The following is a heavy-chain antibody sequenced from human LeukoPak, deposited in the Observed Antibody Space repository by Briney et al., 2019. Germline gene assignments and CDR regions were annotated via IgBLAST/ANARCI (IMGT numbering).Heavy chain of an antibody. CDR2: IYTSGST. V-gene: IGHV4-4*07. CDR1: GGSISSYY. Sequence: SETLSLTCTVSGGSISSYYWSWIRQPAGKGLEWIGRIYTSGSTNYNPSLKSRVTMSVDTSKKQFSLKLSSVTAADTAVYYCARGVFGSSWFPFDYWGQGTLVTVSS. CDR3: ARGVFGSSWFPFDY. D-gene: IGHD6-13*01. J-gene: IGHJ4*02.